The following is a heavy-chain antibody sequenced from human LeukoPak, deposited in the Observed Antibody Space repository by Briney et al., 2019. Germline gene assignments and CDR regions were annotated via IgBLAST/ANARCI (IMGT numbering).Heavy chain of an antibody. CDR3: SRSPYCSGGRCYSGGSRFDP. CDR1: GYSISSGYH. V-gene: IGHV4-38-2*01. J-gene: IGHJ5*02. Sequence: SETLSLTCAVSGYSISSGYHWGWIRQPPGKGLEWIGSIYHSGSTYYNPSLKSRVTISVDTSKNQFSLNLSAVTAADTALYYCSRSPYCSGGRCYSGGSRFDPWGQGNLVTVSS. D-gene: IGHD2-15*01. CDR2: IYHSGST.